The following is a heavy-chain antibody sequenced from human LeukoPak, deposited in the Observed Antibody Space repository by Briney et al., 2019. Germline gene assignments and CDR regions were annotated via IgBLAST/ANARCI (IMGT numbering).Heavy chain of an antibody. J-gene: IGHJ6*03. CDR1: GGSISTYY. CDR2: IYYSGRT. Sequence: SETLSLTCTVSGGSISTYYWNWIRQPPGKGLEWIGYIYYSGRTNYNPSLKSRVSISIDTSKNQFSLKLSSVTAADTAFYYCARHDGYYYYYMDVWGKGTTVTISS. V-gene: IGHV4-59*01. D-gene: IGHD3-16*01. CDR3: ARHDGYYYYYMDV.